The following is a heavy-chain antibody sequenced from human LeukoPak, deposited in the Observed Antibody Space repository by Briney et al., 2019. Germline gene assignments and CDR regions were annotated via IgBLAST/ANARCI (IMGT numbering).Heavy chain of an antibody. CDR3: ARELGKLGAFDI. D-gene: IGHD3-16*01. CDR1: GYTFTSYD. J-gene: IGHJ3*02. CDR2: MNLNSGNT. V-gene: IGHV1-8*01. Sequence: ASVKVSCKASGYTFTSYDINWVRQATGQGLEWMGWMNLNSGNTGYAQKFQGRVTMTRNTSISTAYTELSSLRSEDTAVYYCARELGKLGAFDIWGQGTMVTVSS.